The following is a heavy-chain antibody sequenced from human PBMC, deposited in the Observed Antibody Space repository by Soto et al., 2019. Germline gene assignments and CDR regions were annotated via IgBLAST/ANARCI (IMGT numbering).Heavy chain of an antibody. J-gene: IGHJ4*02. Sequence: QVQLVESGGGVVQPGRSLRLSCAASGFTFSSYGMHWVRQAPGKGLEWVAVISYDGSNKYYADSVKGRFTISRDNSKNTLYLQMNSLRAEDTAVYYCAKVRGQWELRTFDYWGQGTLVTVSS. CDR3: AKVRGQWELRTFDY. CDR1: GFTFSSYG. CDR2: ISYDGSNK. V-gene: IGHV3-30*18. D-gene: IGHD1-26*01.